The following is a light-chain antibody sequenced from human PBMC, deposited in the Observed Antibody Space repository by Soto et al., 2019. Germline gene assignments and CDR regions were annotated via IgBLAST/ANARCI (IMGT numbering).Light chain of an antibody. CDR2: DAS. CDR3: QQYDTYPLT. J-gene: IGKJ4*01. V-gene: IGKV1-5*01. CDR1: QTIRNY. Sequence: DIQMTQSPSSLSASVGDRVTITCRASQTIRNYLNWYQQKPGKAPQILIYDASKLEPGVPSRLSGGGSGTQFTLTISSLQPDDFATYYCQQYDTYPLTFGGGTKVDIK.